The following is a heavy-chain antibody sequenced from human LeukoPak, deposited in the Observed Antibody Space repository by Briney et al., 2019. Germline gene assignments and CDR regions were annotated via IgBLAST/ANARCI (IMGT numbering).Heavy chain of an antibody. Sequence: PGGSLRLSCAASGFSFSTYTMNWVRQAPGKGLEWVPSISSKSNYINDADSVKGRFTISRDNAKNSLYLQMNSLRAEDTAVYYCARGGIVLVSGAPTIDSWGQGTLVTVSS. D-gene: IGHD5/OR15-5a*01. CDR1: GFSFSTYT. CDR3: ARGGIVLVSGAPTIDS. V-gene: IGHV3-21*03. CDR2: ISSKSNYI. J-gene: IGHJ4*02.